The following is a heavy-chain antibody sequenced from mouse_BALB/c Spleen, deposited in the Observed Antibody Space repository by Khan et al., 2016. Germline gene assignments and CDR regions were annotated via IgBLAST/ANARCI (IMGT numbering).Heavy chain of an antibody. CDR2: IKTETGEP. Sequence: QIQLVQSGPELKKPGETVKLSCKASGYTFTDYSMHWVKQAPAKGLMWMGWIKTETGEPTYSDDFKGRFAFTLETSDSPAYLAINNLKYEATSTYFCARSTGVSRSSHALAYWGQGTSVTVTT. CDR1: GYTFTDYS. D-gene: IGHD2-10*02. CDR3: ARSTGVSRSSHALAY. V-gene: IGHV9-2-1*01. J-gene: IGHJ4*01.